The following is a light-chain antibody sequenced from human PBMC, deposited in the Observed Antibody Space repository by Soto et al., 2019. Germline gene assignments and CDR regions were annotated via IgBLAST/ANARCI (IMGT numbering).Light chain of an antibody. CDR2: DDS. J-gene: IGLJ2*01. CDR1: KIGSKS. CDR3: QVWDSDSDLVV. Sequence: SYELTQPPSMSVAPGQTARIPCGGNKIGSKSVHWYQQKPGQAPVLVVYDDSDRPSGMPERFSGSNVGNTVTLTITMVEAADEADYHGQVWDSDSDLVVFGGGTKVTVL. V-gene: IGLV3-21*02.